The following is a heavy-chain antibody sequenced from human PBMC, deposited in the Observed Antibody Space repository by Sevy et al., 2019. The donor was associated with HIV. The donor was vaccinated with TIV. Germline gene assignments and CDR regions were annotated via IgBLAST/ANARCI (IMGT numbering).Heavy chain of an antibody. V-gene: IGHV1-46*01. Sequence: ASVKVSCKASGYTFTIYYMHWVRQAPGQGLEWMGIINPSGGSTSYAQKFQDRVTMTRDTSTSTVYMELSSLRSEDTAVYYCARDHTVTGSSWYGAFDIWGQGTMVTVSS. J-gene: IGHJ3*02. CDR1: GYTFTIYY. CDR2: INPSGGST. D-gene: IGHD6-13*01. CDR3: ARDHTVTGSSWYGAFDI.